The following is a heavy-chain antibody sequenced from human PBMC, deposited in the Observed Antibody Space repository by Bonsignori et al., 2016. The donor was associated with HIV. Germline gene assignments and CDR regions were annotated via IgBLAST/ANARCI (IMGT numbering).Heavy chain of an antibody. D-gene: IGHD3-22*01. CDR2: IIPIFGTA. V-gene: IGHV1-69*01. J-gene: IGHJ3*02. CDR3: ARAPLYDSSGYYVRDGAFDI. Sequence: WVRQAPGQGLEWMGGIIPIFGTANYAQKFQGRVTITADESTSTAYMELSSLRSEDTAVYYCARAPLYDSSGYYVRDGAFDIWGPRDNGHRLL.